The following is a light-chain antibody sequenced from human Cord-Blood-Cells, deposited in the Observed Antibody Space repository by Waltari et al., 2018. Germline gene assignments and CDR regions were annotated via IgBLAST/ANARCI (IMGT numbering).Light chain of an antibody. Sequence: AIRMTQSPSSFSASTGDRVTITCRASQGISSYLAWYQQKQGKAPKLLIYAASTLQSGVPSRFSGSGSETGFTLTISCLQSEYFATYYCQQYYSYPYAFGQGTKLESK. CDR3: QQYYSYPYA. CDR1: QGISSY. CDR2: AAS. V-gene: IGKV1-8*01. J-gene: IGKJ2*01.